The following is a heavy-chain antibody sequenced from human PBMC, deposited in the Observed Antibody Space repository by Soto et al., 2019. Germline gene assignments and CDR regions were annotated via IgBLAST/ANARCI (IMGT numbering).Heavy chain of an antibody. CDR3: ARYSFDSSGYYNWFGP. CDR1: GGSITSGAYY. D-gene: IGHD3-22*01. J-gene: IGHJ5*02. Sequence: PSETLSLTGAVSGGSITSGAYYWTWIRQHPGKGLEWIAYIHYSGRTYYNPSLKSRVTISVDTSNNQFSLKLSSVTAADTAVSSCARYSFDSSGYYNWFGPWGQGTLVTVCS. CDR2: IHYSGRT. V-gene: IGHV4-31*11.